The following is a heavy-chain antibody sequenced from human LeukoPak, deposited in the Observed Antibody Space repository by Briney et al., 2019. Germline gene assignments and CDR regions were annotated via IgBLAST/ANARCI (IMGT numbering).Heavy chain of an antibody. V-gene: IGHV3-74*01. D-gene: IGHD5-18*01. CDR1: GFTFSSYW. J-gene: IGHJ4*02. CDR2: IHSDGIGT. CDR3: ARGYIYRSIDY. Sequence: GGSLTLSCTASGFTFSSYWMHWVRQSPGKGLVWVSRIHSDGIGTTYADSVKGRFTISRDNAKYTLSLQMNSLRVGDTAMYSCARGYIYRSIDYWGQGALVTVSS.